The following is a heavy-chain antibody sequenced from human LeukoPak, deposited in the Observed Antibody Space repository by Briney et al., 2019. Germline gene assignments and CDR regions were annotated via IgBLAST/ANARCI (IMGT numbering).Heavy chain of an antibody. Sequence: GGSLRLSCAASGFTFSTYSMNWVRQAPGKGLEWVSYISSSSSTIYYADSVKGRFTISRDNAKNSLYLQMNSLRAEDTAVYYCARDGGAVAANGIDYWGQGTLVTVSS. CDR1: GFTFSTYS. D-gene: IGHD6-19*01. J-gene: IGHJ4*02. CDR2: ISSSSSTI. CDR3: ARDGGAVAANGIDY. V-gene: IGHV3-48*04.